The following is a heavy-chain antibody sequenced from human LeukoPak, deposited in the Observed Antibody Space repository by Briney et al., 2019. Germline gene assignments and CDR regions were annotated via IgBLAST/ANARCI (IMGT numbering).Heavy chain of an antibody. D-gene: IGHD6-6*01. Sequence: GASVKVSCKASGYTFTSYDINWVRQATGQGLEWMGWMNPNSGNTGYAQKFQGRVTITTDESTSTAYMELSSLRSEDTAVYYCARAVEGEVNIAARYYYYYYMDVWGKGTTVTVSS. CDR3: ARAVEGEVNIAARYYYYYYMDV. CDR1: GYTFTSYD. V-gene: IGHV1-8*01. J-gene: IGHJ6*03. CDR2: MNPNSGNT.